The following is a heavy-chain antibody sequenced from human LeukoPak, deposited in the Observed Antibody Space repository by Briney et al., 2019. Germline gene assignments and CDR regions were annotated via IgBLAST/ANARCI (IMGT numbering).Heavy chain of an antibody. Sequence: GESLKISCKGSGYSFTSYWIGWVRQMPGKGLEWMGLIYPGDSDTRYSPSFQGQVTISADKSISTAYLQWSSLKASDTAMYYCARVLAYCGGDCYRGFDYWGQGTLVTVSS. D-gene: IGHD2-21*02. CDR2: IYPGDSDT. CDR1: GYSFTSYW. CDR3: ARVLAYCGGDCYRGFDY. V-gene: IGHV5-51*01. J-gene: IGHJ4*02.